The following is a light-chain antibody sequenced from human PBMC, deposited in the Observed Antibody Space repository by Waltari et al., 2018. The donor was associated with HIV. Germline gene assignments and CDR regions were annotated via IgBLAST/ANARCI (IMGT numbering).Light chain of an antibody. CDR2: WAS. CDR1: QTVLYNSNNKNY. CDR3: HQYYTTPWA. J-gene: IGKJ1*01. Sequence: DIVMTQSPDTLAVSLGERATIKCRSSQTVLYNSNNKNYLGWYRQKPGQPPKLLILWASTRESGVPDRFSGSGSGKDFTLTINNVQAEDAAVYYCHQYYTTPWAFGQGTKVEIK. V-gene: IGKV4-1*01.